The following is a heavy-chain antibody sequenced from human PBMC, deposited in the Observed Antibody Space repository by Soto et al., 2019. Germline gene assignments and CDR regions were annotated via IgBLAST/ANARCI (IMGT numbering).Heavy chain of an antibody. CDR3: VHSHYGSGSFDY. J-gene: IGHJ4*02. CDR1: GFSFSSDN. D-gene: IGHD3-10*01. CDR2: VGSTASYV. V-gene: IGHV3-21*01. Sequence: VQLVESGGGLVKPGGSVRLSCAASGFSFSSDNMHWVRQAPGKGLEWVSSVGSTASYVVYADSVKGRFTISRDNANSSLYLQMNSLRAEDTAVYYCVHSHYGSGSFDYWGQGTLVTVSS.